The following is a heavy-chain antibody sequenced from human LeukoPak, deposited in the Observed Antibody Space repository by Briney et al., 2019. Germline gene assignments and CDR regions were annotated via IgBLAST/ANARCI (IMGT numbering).Heavy chain of an antibody. CDR1: GGSISGSY. D-gene: IGHD6-13*01. CDR2: IYTSGST. CDR3: AREGIAAAGPSFYYYYYYMDV. J-gene: IGHJ6*03. V-gene: IGHV4-4*07. Sequence: PSETLSLTCTVSGGSISGSYWSWIRQPAGKGLEWIGRIYTSGSTNYNPSLKSRVTMSVDTSKNQFSLKLSSVTAADTAVYYCAREGIAAAGPSFYYYYYYMDVWGKGTTVTVSS.